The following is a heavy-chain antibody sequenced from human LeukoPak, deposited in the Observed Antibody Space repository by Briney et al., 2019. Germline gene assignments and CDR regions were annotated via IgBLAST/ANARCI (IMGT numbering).Heavy chain of an antibody. CDR3: ARGRGFFDY. CDR2: INHSGST. D-gene: IGHD3-10*01. Sequence: SETLSLTCAVYGGSFSGYYWSWIRQPPGKGLEWIGEINHSGSTNYNPSLKSRVTISVDTSKNQFSLKLSSVTAADTAVYYCARGRGFFDYWGQGTPVTVSS. CDR1: GGSFSGYY. V-gene: IGHV4-34*01. J-gene: IGHJ4*02.